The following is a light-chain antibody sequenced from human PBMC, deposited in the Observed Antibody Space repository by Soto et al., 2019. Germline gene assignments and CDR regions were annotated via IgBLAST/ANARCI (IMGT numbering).Light chain of an antibody. Sequence: QSALTQPPSASGSPGQSVTISCTGTSSDVGGYNYVSWYQQHPGKAPKLMIYEVSKRPSGVPDRFSGSKSGNTASLTVSGLQAEDEADYYCSSYVGSNSPDVFGTGTKLTVL. J-gene: IGLJ1*01. CDR1: SSDVGGYNY. CDR3: SSYVGSNSPDV. V-gene: IGLV2-8*01. CDR2: EVS.